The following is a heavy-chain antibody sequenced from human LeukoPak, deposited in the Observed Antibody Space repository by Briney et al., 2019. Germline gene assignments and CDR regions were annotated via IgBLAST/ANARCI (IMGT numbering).Heavy chain of an antibody. J-gene: IGHJ6*02. CDR2: ISDSGGST. Sequence: PGGSLRLSCSASGFPFSSYAMDWVGQAPGKGLDYVSAISDSGGSTYYADSVKGRFTIYRDNSKNTLYLQMSSLRAEDTAVYFCVRGYSFGPYGMDVWGQGNTVTVSS. D-gene: IGHD2-15*01. CDR1: GFPFSSYA. CDR3: VRGYSFGPYGMDV. V-gene: IGHV3-64D*09.